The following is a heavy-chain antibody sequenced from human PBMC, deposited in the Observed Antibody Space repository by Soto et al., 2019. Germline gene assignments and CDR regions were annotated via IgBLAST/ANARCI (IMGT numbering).Heavy chain of an antibody. CDR3: ARTRGSGSYYYYYGMDV. CDR2: IYYSGST. CDR1: GGSISSYY. V-gene: IGHV4-59*01. D-gene: IGHD3-10*01. Sequence: SETLSLTCTVSGGSISSYYWSWIRQPPGKGLEWIGHIYYSGSTNYKPSLKSRVTISVDTSKNQFSLKLSTVTAADTAVYYCARTRGSGSYYYYYGMDVWGQGTTVTVSS. J-gene: IGHJ6*02.